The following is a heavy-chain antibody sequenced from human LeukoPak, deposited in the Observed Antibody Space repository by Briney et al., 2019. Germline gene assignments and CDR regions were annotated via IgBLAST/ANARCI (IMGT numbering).Heavy chain of an antibody. Sequence: PGGSLRLSCAASGFPLSSYAMHGVRQAPGKGLEWVAVISYDGSNKYYADSVKGRFTISRDNSKNTLYLQMNSLRAEGTAVYYCARDGEVRANYQYYYRMDVWGKGTSVTVSS. V-gene: IGHV3-30*04. D-gene: IGHD2-2*01. CDR3: ARDGEVRANYQYYYRMDV. J-gene: IGHJ6*04. CDR1: GFPLSSYA. CDR2: ISYDGSNK.